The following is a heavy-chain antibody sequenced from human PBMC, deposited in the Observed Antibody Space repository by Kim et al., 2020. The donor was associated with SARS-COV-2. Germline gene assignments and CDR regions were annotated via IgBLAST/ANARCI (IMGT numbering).Heavy chain of an antibody. V-gene: IGHV3-23*03. Sequence: GGSLRLSCAASGFTFSSYAMSWVRQAPGKGLEWVSVIYSGGSSTYYADSVKGRFTISRDNSKNTLYLQMNSLRAEDTAVYYCAKSLIRWRSYYVWGSYRYTPFDYWGQGTLVTVSS. CDR1: GFTFSSYA. CDR2: IYSGGSST. CDR3: AKSLIRWRSYYVWGSYRYTPFDY. J-gene: IGHJ4*02. D-gene: IGHD3-16*02.